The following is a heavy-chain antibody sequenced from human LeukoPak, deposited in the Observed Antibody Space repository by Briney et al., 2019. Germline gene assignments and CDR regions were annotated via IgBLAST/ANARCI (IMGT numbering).Heavy chain of an antibody. CDR2: ISYDGSNN. J-gene: IGHJ4*02. D-gene: IGHD3-22*01. CDR3: ARESYYYDSSGYQRSLPGDY. CDR1: GFTFSDYG. Sequence: PGGSLRLSCAASGFTFSDYGMHWVRQAPGKGLEWVAVISYDGSNNYYADSVKGRFTISRDNSRNTLYLQMNSLRAEDTAVYYCARESYYYDSSGYQRSLPGDYWGQGTLVTVSS. V-gene: IGHV3-30*03.